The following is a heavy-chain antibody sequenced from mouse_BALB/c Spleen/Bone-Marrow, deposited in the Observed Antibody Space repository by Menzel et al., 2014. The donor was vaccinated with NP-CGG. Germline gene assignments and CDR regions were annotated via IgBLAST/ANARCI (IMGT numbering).Heavy chain of an antibody. D-gene: IGHD2-1*01. J-gene: IGHJ4*01. V-gene: IGHV1-66*01. CDR2: IFPGSGNT. CDR1: GYSFTSYY. CDR3: ARHGNLRNYYAMDY. Sequence: QVQLKQSGPELVKPGASVEISCKASGYSFTSYYIHWVKQRPGQGLEWIGWIFPGSGNTKYNEKFKGKATLTADTSSSTAYMQLSSLTSEDSAVYFCARHGNLRNYYAMDYWGQGTSVTVSS.